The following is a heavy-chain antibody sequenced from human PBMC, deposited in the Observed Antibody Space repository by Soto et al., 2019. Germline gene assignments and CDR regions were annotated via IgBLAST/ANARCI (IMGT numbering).Heavy chain of an antibody. CDR1: GLTFSSYV. D-gene: IGHD3-10*01. CDR3: ATTSTGRRFDF. Sequence: VPLLESGGGLVQPGGSLRFSCAASGLTFSSYVMSWVRQAPGKGLEWVSAISASGGSTYYADSVKGRCTISRDNSKNTLYLQMNSLRADDTAVYYCATTSTGRRFDFWGQGTLVTVSS. CDR2: ISASGGST. J-gene: IGHJ4*02. V-gene: IGHV3-23*01.